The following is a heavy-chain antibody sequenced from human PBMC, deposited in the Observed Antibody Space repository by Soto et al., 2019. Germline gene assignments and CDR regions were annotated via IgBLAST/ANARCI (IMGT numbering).Heavy chain of an antibody. CDR3: ARGNVLRFLAWLSWFDP. V-gene: IGHV1-8*01. J-gene: IGHJ5*02. CDR2: MNPNSGNT. Sequence: QVQLVQSGAEVKKPGASVKVSCKASGYTFTSYDINWVRQATGQGLEWMGWMNPNSGNTGYAQKFQGRVTMTRNTPXRXXPRAMSSLRSEQTAVSYCARGNVLRFLAWLSWFDPWGQGTLVTVSS. CDR1: GYTFTSYD. D-gene: IGHD3-3*01.